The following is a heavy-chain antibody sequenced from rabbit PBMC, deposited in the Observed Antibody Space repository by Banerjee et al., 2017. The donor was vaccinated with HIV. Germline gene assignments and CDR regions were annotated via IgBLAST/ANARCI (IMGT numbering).Heavy chain of an antibody. Sequence: QEQLEESGGDLVKPEGSLTLTCTASAFSFSNGYVMCWVRQAPGKGLEWIACIYAGSSGSTYYASWAKGRFTISKTSSTTVTLQMTSLTAADTATYFCTNYDDYGDYPYYFNLWGQGTLVTVS. CDR3: TNYDDYGDYPYYFNL. CDR1: AFSFSNGYV. CDR2: IYAGSSGST. V-gene: IGHV1S45*01. D-gene: IGHD2-1*01. J-gene: IGHJ4*01.